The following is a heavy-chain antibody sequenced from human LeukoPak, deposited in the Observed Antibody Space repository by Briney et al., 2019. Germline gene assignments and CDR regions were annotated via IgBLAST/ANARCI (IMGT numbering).Heavy chain of an antibody. D-gene: IGHD1-1*01. V-gene: IGHV1-18*01. Sequence: GASVKVSCKASGYTFTSYGISWVRQAPGQGLEWMGWTSAHNDDTNYAETLQGRLTMTTDISTSTAYMELTSLRSDDTAVCYCARDWDSRNDYFDPWGQGTLVIVSS. CDR3: ARDWDSRNDYFDP. CDR2: TSAHNDDT. J-gene: IGHJ4*02. CDR1: GYTFTSYG.